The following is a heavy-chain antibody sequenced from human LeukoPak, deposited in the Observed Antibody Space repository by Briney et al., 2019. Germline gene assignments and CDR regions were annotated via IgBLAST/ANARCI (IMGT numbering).Heavy chain of an antibody. CDR2: INPNSGGT. Sequence: ASVKVSCKASAYTFTGYYMHWVRQAPGQGLEWMGWINPNSGGTNYAQKFQGRVTMIRDTSTNTAYMDLRGLRSDDTAVYYCARESGHCSGDNCFYFFDLWGQGFLVTVSS. CDR1: AYTFTGYY. D-gene: IGHD2-8*02. V-gene: IGHV1-2*02. J-gene: IGHJ4*02. CDR3: ARESGHCSGDNCFYFFDL.